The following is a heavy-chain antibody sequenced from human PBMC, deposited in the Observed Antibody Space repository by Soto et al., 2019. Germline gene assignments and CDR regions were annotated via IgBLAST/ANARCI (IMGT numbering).Heavy chain of an antibody. J-gene: IGHJ4*02. CDR2: IGTTGDT. CDR1: GFTLSSYD. Sequence: GGSLRLSCSASGFTLSSYDMHWVRQGTGRGLEWVSAIGTTGDTYYAGSVKGRFTISRENAKNSLYLQMNSLRAGDTAIYFCARAIGPTLFDYWGQGTLVTVSS. D-gene: IGHD3-22*01. V-gene: IGHV3-13*04. CDR3: ARAIGPTLFDY.